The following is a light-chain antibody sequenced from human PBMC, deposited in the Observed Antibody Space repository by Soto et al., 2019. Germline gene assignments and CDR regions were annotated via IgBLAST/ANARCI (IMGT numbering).Light chain of an antibody. CDR3: QPYNSYSEA. V-gene: IGKV1-5*03. CDR2: KAS. CDR1: QTISSW. Sequence: DIQMTQSPSTLSGSVGDRVTITCRASQTISSWLAWYQQKPGKAPKLLIYKASTLKSGVPSRFSGSGSWTEFTLTISSLQPDDFATYYCQPYNSYSEAFGQGTKVELK. J-gene: IGKJ1*01.